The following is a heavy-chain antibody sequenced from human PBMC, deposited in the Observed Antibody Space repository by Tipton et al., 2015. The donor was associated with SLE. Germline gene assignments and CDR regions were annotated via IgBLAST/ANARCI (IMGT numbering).Heavy chain of an antibody. Sequence: TLSLTCTVSGGSISSGSYYWSWIRQPAGKGLEWIGHIYTTGNTNYNPSLKSRVTISVDTSNNQLSLKLTSVTAADTAVYYCARGAKERITLVRVRPYYFDYWGQGSLVTVSS. CDR1: GGSISSGSYY. D-gene: IGHD3-10*01. J-gene: IGHJ4*01. CDR3: ARGAKERITLVRVRPYYFDY. V-gene: IGHV4-61*09. CDR2: IYTTGNT.